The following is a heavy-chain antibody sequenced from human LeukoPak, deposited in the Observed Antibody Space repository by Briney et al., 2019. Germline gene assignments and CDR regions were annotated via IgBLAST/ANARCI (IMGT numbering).Heavy chain of an antibody. CDR3: TRLSSGYDY. Sequence: ASVKVSCKASGYTFTSYYMHWVRQAPGQGLEWMGIINPSGGSTSYAQKFQGRVTMTRETSTSTVYMELSSLRPEDTAVYYCTRLSSGYDYWGQGTLVTVSS. CDR1: GYTFTSYY. V-gene: IGHV1-46*01. CDR2: INPSGGST. J-gene: IGHJ4*02. D-gene: IGHD3-22*01.